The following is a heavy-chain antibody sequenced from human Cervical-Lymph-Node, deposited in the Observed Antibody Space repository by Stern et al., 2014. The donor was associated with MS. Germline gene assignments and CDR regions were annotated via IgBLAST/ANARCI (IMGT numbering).Heavy chain of an antibody. V-gene: IGHV4-34*01. CDR1: GGSLNGYA. CDR3: ARGRGGGAY. CDR2: IDHNGSP. Sequence: QVQLQQWGTGLLKPSETLSLTCAVSGGSLNGYAWSWVRQSPGNGLEWIGEIDHNGSPTYNPSLKSRVTFSVDTSKNELSLRLTSVTAADAAVYYCARGRGGGAYWGQGTLVTVSS. J-gene: IGHJ4*02. D-gene: IGHD3-16*01.